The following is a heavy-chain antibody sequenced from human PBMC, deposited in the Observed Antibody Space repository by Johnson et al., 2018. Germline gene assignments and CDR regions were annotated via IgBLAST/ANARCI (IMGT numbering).Heavy chain of an antibody. D-gene: IGHD3-3*01. CDR2: IKQDGSEK. CDR1: GFTFSSYW. V-gene: IGHV3-7*01. Sequence: EVQLVETGGGLVKPGGSLRLSCAASGFTFSSYWMSWVRQAPGKGLEWVANIKQDGSEKSYVDSVKGRFTISRDNAKNSLYLKMNSLRAEDTAVYSCARDDHYDFWGGYYFTIWGQGTMVTVSS. J-gene: IGHJ3*02. CDR3: ARDDHYDFWGGYYFTI.